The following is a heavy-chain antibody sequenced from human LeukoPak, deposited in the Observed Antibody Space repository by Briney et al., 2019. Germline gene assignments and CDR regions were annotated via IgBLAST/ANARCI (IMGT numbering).Heavy chain of an antibody. CDR1: GGSISDYY. Sequence: SETLSLTCTVSGGSISDYYWNWMRQPPGKGLEWIGYIYYSGRTNYNPSLKSRVSISVDTSKNRFSLKLSSVTAADTAVYYCARELNDYGDYLFDYWGQGTLVTVSS. CDR3: ARELNDYGDYLFDY. V-gene: IGHV4-59*01. J-gene: IGHJ4*02. CDR2: IYYSGRT. D-gene: IGHD4-17*01.